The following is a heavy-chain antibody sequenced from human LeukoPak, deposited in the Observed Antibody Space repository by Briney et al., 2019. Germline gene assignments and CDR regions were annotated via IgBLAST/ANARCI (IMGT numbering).Heavy chain of an antibody. CDR1: GGSISSGGYY. CDR2: IYYSGST. V-gene: IGHV4-39*01. J-gene: IGHJ3*02. CDR3: ARHDNWNRGDAFDI. D-gene: IGHD1-20*01. Sequence: SETLSLTCTVSGGSISSGGYYWSWIRQHPGKGLEWIGYIYYSGSTYYNPSLKSRVTISVDTSKNQFSLKLSSVTAADTAVYYCARHDNWNRGDAFDIWGQGTMVTVSS.